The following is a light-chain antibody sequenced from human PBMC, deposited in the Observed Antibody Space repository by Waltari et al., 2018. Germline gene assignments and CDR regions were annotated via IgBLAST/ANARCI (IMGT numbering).Light chain of an antibody. CDR2: GAS. CDR1: QSVRRF. V-gene: IGKV3-20*01. Sequence: EIVLTQSPGTLSLSPGVRGTLSCRASQSVRRFLAWYQQKTGQKPRLLIYGASTRATGIPDRFSGSGSGTDFSLTISRLEPEDVAVYYCQKYDRLPAAFGQGTKVEIK. J-gene: IGKJ1*01. CDR3: QKYDRLPAA.